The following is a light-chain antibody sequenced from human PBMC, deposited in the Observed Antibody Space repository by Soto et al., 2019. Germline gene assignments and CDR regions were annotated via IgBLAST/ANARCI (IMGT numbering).Light chain of an antibody. CDR2: YDD. J-gene: IGLJ2*01. Sequence: QSVLTQPPSVSEAPRQRVTISCSGSRSNIGNNAVNWYQQLPGKAPKLLIYYDDLLSSVVSDRFSGSKSGTSASLAISGLQSEDEADYYCAVWDDNLNGVVFGGGTKLTVL. CDR1: RSNIGNNA. V-gene: IGLV1-36*01. CDR3: AVWDDNLNGVV.